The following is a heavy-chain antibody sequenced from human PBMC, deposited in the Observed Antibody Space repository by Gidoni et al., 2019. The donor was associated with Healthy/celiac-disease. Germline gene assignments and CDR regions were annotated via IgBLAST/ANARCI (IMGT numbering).Heavy chain of an antibody. CDR2: ISYDGSNK. D-gene: IGHD3-22*01. Sequence: QVQLVASGGGVVQPGRSLRLSCAASGFTFSSYAMHWVRQAPGKGLEWVAVISYDGSNKDYADSVKGRFTISRDNSKNTLYLQMNSLRAEDTAVYYCARPYYYDSSGPTPFDYWGQGTLVTVSS. CDR3: ARPYYYDSSGPTPFDY. CDR1: GFTFSSYA. J-gene: IGHJ4*02. V-gene: IGHV3-30*04.